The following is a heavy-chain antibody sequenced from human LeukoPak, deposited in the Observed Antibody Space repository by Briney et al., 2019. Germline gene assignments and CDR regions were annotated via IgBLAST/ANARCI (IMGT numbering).Heavy chain of an antibody. Sequence: GESLKISCKGSGYSFTSYWIGWVRQMPGKGLGWMGMIYPGDSDTRYSPSFQGQVTISAAKSISTAYLQWSSLKASDTAMYYCARQTRDDILTGYCDYWGQGTLVTVSS. CDR3: ARQTRDDILTGYCDY. CDR2: IYPGDSDT. J-gene: IGHJ4*02. V-gene: IGHV5-51*01. D-gene: IGHD3-9*01. CDR1: GYSFTSYW.